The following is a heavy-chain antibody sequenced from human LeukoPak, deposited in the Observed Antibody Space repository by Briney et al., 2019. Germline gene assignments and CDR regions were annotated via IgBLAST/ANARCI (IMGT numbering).Heavy chain of an antibody. J-gene: IGHJ4*02. D-gene: IGHD2-15*01. V-gene: IGHV3-53*01. CDR3: ARRAGEYSHPYDY. CDR2: IYSGGNT. Sequence: KPGGSLRLSCTVSGFTVSSNSWSWVRQAPGKGLEWVSFIYSGGNTHYSDSVKGRFTLSRDNSKNTLYLQMNSLRAEDTAIYYCARRAGEYSHPYDYWGQGTLVTVSS. CDR1: GFTVSSNS.